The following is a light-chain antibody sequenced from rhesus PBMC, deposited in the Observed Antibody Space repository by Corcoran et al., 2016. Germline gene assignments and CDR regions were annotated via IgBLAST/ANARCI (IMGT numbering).Light chain of an antibody. CDR1: ENVNNY. V-gene: IGKV1-74*01. CDR3: QHGYGTPLT. CDR2: KAS. J-gene: IGKJ4*01. Sequence: DIQMTQSPSSLSASVGDRVTITCRASENVNNYLNWYQQKPGKAPKVLCYKASTLKSGVPSRYRCSVYGTDYTFHISSLQPEDVSTYYWQHGYGTPLTFGGGTKVELK.